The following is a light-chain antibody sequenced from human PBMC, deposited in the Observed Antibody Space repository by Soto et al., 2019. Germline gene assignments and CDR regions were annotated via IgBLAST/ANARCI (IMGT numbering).Light chain of an antibody. CDR1: SSDVGGYNY. Sequence: QSVLTQPASVSGSPGQSITISCTGTSSDVGGYNYVSWYQQHPGKAPKLMIYDVSYRPSGVSNRFSGSKSGNTASLTVSGLQAEDEADYYCGSYTSSSTLYVFGTGTKLTVL. J-gene: IGLJ1*01. V-gene: IGLV2-14*01. CDR2: DVS. CDR3: GSYTSSSTLYV.